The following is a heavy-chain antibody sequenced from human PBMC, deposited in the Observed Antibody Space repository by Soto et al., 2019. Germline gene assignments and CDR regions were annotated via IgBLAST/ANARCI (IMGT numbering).Heavy chain of an antibody. CDR1: SYTFSSYG. V-gene: IGHV1-18*01. CDR2: ISTYNGNT. D-gene: IGHD1-26*01. J-gene: IGHJ4*02. Sequence: QVQLVQSGAEVKKPGASVKVLCKASSYTFSSYGISWVRQAPGQGLEWMGWISTYNGNTNYAQKLQGRVTMTTDTSTCTAYMELRSLRSDDTAVYYCAGDGYWELLPVYWGQGTLVTVSS. CDR3: AGDGYWELLPVY.